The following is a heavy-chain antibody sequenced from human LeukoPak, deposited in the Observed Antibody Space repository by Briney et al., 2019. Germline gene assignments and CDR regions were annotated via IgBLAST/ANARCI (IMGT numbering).Heavy chain of an antibody. CDR3: ARGNTVVTRNFDY. Sequence: SETLSLTCAVYGGSFSGYYWSWIRQPPGKGLEWIGEINHSGSTNYNPSLKSRVTISVDTSKNQFSLKLSSVTAADTAVYYCARGNTVVTRNFDYWGQGTLVTVSS. J-gene: IGHJ4*02. CDR1: GGSFSGYY. CDR2: INHSGST. D-gene: IGHD4-23*01. V-gene: IGHV4-34*01.